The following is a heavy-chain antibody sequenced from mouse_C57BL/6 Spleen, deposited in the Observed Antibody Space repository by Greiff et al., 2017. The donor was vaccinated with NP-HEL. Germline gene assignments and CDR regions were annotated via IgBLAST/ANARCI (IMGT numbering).Heavy chain of an antibody. Sequence: VQLQQSGPELVKPGASVKIPCKASGYTFTDYNMDWVKQSHGKSLEWIGDINPNNGGTIYNQKFKGKATLTVDKSSSTAYMELRSLTSEDTAVYYCARSEQLRLRGYFDYWGQGTTLTVSS. D-gene: IGHD3-2*02. J-gene: IGHJ2*01. CDR1: GYTFTDYN. CDR3: ARSEQLRLRGYFDY. V-gene: IGHV1-18*01. CDR2: INPNNGGT.